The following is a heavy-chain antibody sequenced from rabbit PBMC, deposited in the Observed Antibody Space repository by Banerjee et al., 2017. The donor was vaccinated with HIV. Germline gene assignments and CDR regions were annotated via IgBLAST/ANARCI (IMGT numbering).Heavy chain of an antibody. CDR1: GFSISSSYY. CDR3: ARDGTGVGPDLDL. Sequence: QSLEESGGDLVKPGASLTLTCTASGFSISSSYYMCWVRQAPGKGLEWIACIFSDGSGSTYYANWAKGRFTISKTSSTTVTLQMTSLTVADTATYFCARDGTGVGPDLDLWGQGTLVTVS. J-gene: IGHJ6*01. CDR2: IFSDGSGST. D-gene: IGHD7-1*01. V-gene: IGHV1S40*01.